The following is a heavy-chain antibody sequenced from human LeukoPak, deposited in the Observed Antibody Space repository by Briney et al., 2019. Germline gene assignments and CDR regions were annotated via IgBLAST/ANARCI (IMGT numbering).Heavy chain of an antibody. CDR2: INPNRGNT. D-gene: IGHD6-19*01. CDR1: GYTFTGYY. V-gene: IGHV1-2*02. J-gene: IGHJ4*02. CDR3: ARDDSSGWYGVDY. Sequence: ASVKVSCRASGYTFTGYYIHWVRQAPGQGLEWMGWINPNRGNTNYAQKFQGRVTMTTDTSISTAYMELGSLRSDDTAVYYCARDDSSGWYGVDYWGQGTLLTVSS.